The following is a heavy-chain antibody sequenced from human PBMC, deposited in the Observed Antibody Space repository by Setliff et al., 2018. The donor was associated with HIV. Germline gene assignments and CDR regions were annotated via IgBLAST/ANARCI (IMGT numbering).Heavy chain of an antibody. D-gene: IGHD4-4*01. CDR3: ARFSNTLNWFDP. CDR2: IYASGNT. CDR1: GGSITSTSYY. Sequence: PSETLSLTCTVSGGSITSTSYYWTWIRQPAGKGLEWIGRIYASGNTNYNPSLKSRVTISVDTSKNQSSLKLNPVTAADTAVYYCARFSNTLNWFDPWGQGTLVTVSS. J-gene: IGHJ5*02. V-gene: IGHV4-61*02.